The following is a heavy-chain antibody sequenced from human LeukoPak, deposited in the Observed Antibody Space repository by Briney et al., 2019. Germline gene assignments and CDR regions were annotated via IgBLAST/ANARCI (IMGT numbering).Heavy chain of an antibody. V-gene: IGHV4-38-2*01. CDR2: IYHSGST. Sequence: PSETLSLTCAVSGYSIGSGYYWGWIRQPPGKGLEWIGSIYHSGSTYYNPSLKSRVTISVDTSKNQFSLKLSSVTAAGTAVYYCARLAAYSSSWYDYWGQGTLVTVSS. D-gene: IGHD6-13*01. J-gene: IGHJ4*02. CDR3: ARLAAYSSSWYDY. CDR1: GYSIGSGYY.